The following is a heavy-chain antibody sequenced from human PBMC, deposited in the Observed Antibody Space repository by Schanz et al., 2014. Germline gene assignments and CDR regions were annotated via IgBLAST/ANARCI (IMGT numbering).Heavy chain of an antibody. CDR2: LYIRST. D-gene: IGHD5-12*01. Sequence: EVQLVESGGCLIHPGGSLRLSCAVSGFTVNTNYMTWVRQAPGKGLECVSILYIRSTYYADSVKGRFTISRDNSKNMVFLQMNSLRVEDTAVYYCARWRVGGLNILADDYDIWGQGTEVIVSS. CDR1: GFTVNTNY. CDR3: ARWRVGGLNILADDYDI. V-gene: IGHV3-53*01. J-gene: IGHJ3*02.